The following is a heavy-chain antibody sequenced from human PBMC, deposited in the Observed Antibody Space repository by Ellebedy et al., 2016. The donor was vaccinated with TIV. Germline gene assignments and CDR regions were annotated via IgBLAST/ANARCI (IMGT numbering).Heavy chain of an antibody. CDR1: GFTFSSYA. V-gene: IGHV3-23*01. D-gene: IGHD3-10*01. CDR2: ISGSGGST. CDR3: AKDIEVRGVIRPSNFDY. Sequence: GESLKIPCAASGFTFSSYAMSWVRQAPGKGLEWVSAISGSGGSTYYADSVKGRFTISRDNSKNTLYLQMNSLRAEDMALYYCAKDIEVRGVIRPSNFDYWGQGTLVTVSS. J-gene: IGHJ4*02.